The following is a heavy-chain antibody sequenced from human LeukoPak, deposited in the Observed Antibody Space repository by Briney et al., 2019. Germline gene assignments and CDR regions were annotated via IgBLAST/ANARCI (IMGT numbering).Heavy chain of an antibody. CDR1: GVSFSGYY. CDR3: ARGRGSGWSPDP. V-gene: IGHV4-34*01. D-gene: IGHD6-19*01. CDR2: INHSGST. Sequence: SETLSLTCAVYGVSFSGYYWSWIRQPPGKGLEWIGEINHSGSTNYNPSLKSRVTISVDTSKNQFSLKLSSVTAADTAVYYCARGRGSGWSPDPWGQGTLVTVSS. J-gene: IGHJ5*02.